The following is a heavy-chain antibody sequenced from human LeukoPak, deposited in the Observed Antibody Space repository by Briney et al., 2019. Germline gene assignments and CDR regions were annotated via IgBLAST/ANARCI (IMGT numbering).Heavy chain of an antibody. CDR2: IKQGGSEK. V-gene: IGHV3-7*04. CDR3: AGASEGAFDI. CDR1: GFTFSSYS. J-gene: IGHJ3*02. Sequence: QPGGSLRLSCAASGFTFSSYSMNWVRQAPGKGLEWVANIKQGGSEKYYVDSVKGRFTISRDNAKNSLYLQMNTLRVEDTAVYYCAGASEGAFDIWGQGTMVTVSS.